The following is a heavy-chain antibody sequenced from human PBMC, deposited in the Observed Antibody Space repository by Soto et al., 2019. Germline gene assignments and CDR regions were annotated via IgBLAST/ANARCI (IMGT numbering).Heavy chain of an antibody. CDR1: GGTFSSYA. V-gene: IGHV1-69*13. D-gene: IGHD6-13*01. CDR3: ARDRRAAGLLGDAFDI. CDR2: IIPIFGTA. Sequence: PSVKVSCKASGGTFSSYAISWVRQAPGQGLEWMGGIIPIFGTANYAQKFQGRVTITADESTSTAYMELSSLRSEDTAVYYCARDRRAAGLLGDAFDIWGQGTMVTVSS. J-gene: IGHJ3*02.